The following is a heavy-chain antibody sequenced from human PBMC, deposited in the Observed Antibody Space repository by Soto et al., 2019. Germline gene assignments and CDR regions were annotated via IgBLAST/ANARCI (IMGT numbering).Heavy chain of an antibody. Sequence: EVQLVESGGGLVKPGGSLRLSCAASGFTFSNAWMNWVRQAPGKGLEWVGRIKSKTDGGTTDYAAPVKGRLTISRDDSKNTLYLQMNSLKTEDTAVYYCTTAFYYDSSGYYYEGIDYWGQGTLVTVSS. J-gene: IGHJ4*02. CDR3: TTAFYYDSSGYYYEGIDY. D-gene: IGHD3-22*01. CDR2: IKSKTDGGTT. V-gene: IGHV3-15*07. CDR1: GFTFSNAW.